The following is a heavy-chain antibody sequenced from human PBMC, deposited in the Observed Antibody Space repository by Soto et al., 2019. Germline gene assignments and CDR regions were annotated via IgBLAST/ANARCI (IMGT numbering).Heavy chain of an antibody. Sequence: ASVKVFCKASGYTFTGHYIHWVRQAPEQGPEWMGEIGPESGATRYAQRFQGRVTMTRDMSITTVYMELNSLRAEDTAVYYCARDHDSSGWYPFDYWGQGTLVTVSS. CDR3: ARDHDSSGWYPFDY. J-gene: IGHJ4*02. CDR2: IGPESGAT. D-gene: IGHD6-19*01. V-gene: IGHV1-2*02. CDR1: GYTFTGHY.